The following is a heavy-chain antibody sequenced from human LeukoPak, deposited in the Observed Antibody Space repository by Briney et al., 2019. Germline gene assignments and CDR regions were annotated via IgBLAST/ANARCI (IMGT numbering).Heavy chain of an antibody. V-gene: IGHV3-30*02. CDR2: IRSDGRDK. J-gene: IGHJ4*02. D-gene: IGHD3-10*01. CDR3: AKDPSAPSGN. Sequence: PGGSLRLSCAASGFTFSSYGMHWVRQAPGKGLEWVAFIRSDGRDKYYADSVKGRFTISRDNSKNTLYLQMNSLRAEDTAVYYCAKDPSAPSGNWGQGTLVTVSS. CDR1: GFTFSSYG.